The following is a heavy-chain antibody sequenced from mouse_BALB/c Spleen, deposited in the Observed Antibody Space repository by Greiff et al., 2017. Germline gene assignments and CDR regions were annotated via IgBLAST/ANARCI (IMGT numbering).Heavy chain of an antibody. CDR3: ARVGGYWDYFDY. CDR2: IRNKANGYTT. J-gene: IGHJ2*01. CDR1: GFTFTDYY. V-gene: IGHV7-3*02. Sequence: EVQVVESGGGLVQPGGSLRLSCATSGFTFTDYYMSWVRQPPGKALEWLGFIRNKANGYTTEYSASVKGRFTISRDNSQSILYLQMNTLRAEDSATYYCARVGGYWDYFDYWGQGTTLTVSS. D-gene: IGHD2-3*01.